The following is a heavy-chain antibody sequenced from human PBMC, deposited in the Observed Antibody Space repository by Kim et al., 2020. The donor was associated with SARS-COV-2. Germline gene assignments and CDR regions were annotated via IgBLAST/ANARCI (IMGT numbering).Heavy chain of an antibody. CDR1: GFTFSSYA. Sequence: GGSLRLSCAASGFTFSSYAMHWVRQAPGKGLEWVAVISYDGSNKYYADSVKGRFTISRDNSKNTLYLQMNSLRAEDTAVYYCARADYYGSGSYSSYYYGIDVWGQGTPVTVSS. CDR2: ISYDGSNK. CDR3: ARADYYGSGSYSSYYYGIDV. V-gene: IGHV3-30*04. J-gene: IGHJ6*02. D-gene: IGHD3-10*01.